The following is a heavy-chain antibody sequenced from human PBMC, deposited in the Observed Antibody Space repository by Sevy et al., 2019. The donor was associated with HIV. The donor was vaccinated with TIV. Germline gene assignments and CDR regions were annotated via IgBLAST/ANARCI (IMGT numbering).Heavy chain of an antibody. CDR1: GFTFSIYA. CDR3: VKTRVDLATARVFDY. CDR2: MSGRGGGI. Sequence: GGSLRLSCATSGFTFSIYAMSWVRQAPGKGLEWVSSMSGRGGGIYYADSVKGRFTISRDNSRNTLYLHMNSLRVGDTAVYFCVKTRVDLATARVFDYWGQGTLVTVSS. J-gene: IGHJ4*02. V-gene: IGHV3-23*01. D-gene: IGHD5-12*01.